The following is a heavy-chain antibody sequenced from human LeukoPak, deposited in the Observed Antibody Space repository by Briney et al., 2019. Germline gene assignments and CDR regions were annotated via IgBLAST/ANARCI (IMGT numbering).Heavy chain of an antibody. V-gene: IGHV5-51*01. CDR2: IYPGDSDT. D-gene: IGHD4-11*01. Sequence: GESLKSSCKGSGYSFTSYWIGWLRQMPGKGLEWMGIIYPGDSDTRYSPSLQGQVTISADKSISTAYLQWSSLKASDTAMYYCARHVGYEYSNYYYWGQGTLVTVSS. CDR3: ARHVGYEYSNYYY. CDR1: GYSFTSYW. J-gene: IGHJ4*02.